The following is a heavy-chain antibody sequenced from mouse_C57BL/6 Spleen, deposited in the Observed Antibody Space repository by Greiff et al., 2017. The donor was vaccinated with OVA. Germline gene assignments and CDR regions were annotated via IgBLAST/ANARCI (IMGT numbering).Heavy chain of an antibody. CDR2: IDPETGGT. V-gene: IGHV1-15*01. D-gene: IGHD4-1*01. CDR3: TRARLTGFGD. J-gene: IGHJ2*01. Sequence: QVQLQQSGAELVRPGASVTLSCKASGYTFTDYEMHWVKQPPVHGLEWIGAIDPETGGTAYNQKFQGKAILTDDKYSSTAYMDLRDLTSEDSAGYYGTRARLTGFGDWGQGPTLSVST. CDR1: GYTFTDYE.